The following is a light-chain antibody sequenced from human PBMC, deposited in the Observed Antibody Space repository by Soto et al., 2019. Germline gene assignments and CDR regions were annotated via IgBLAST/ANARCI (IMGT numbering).Light chain of an antibody. Sequence: ERLCTQSXANRSFSPGEISPTSVGSRQIVSRSFLTWYQQNHGQDHSILIYGASSRATGIPDRFSGSGSGKAFTITIRRLENEDFEVYYCKQYGSSRITGGGGTQGDIK. CDR3: KQYGSSRIT. CDR2: GAS. V-gene: IGKV3-20*01. J-gene: IGKJ4*01. CDR1: QIVSRSF.